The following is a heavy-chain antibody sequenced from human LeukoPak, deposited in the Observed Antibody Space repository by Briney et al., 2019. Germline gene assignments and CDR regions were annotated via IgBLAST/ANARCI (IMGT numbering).Heavy chain of an antibody. CDR2: IYYSGST. V-gene: IGHV4-59*01. J-gene: IGHJ4*02. CDR3: ARGGRSGFWSGLDPEFDY. D-gene: IGHD3-3*01. CDR1: GGSISSYY. Sequence: SETLSLTCTVSGGSISSYYWSWIRQPPGKGLVWIGYIYYSGSTNYNPSLKSRVTISVDTSKNQFSLKLSSATAADTAVYYCARGGRSGFWSGLDPEFDYWGQGTLVTVSS.